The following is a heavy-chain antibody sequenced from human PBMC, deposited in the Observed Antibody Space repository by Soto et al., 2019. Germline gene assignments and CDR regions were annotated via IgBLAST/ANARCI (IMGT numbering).Heavy chain of an antibody. CDR2: IYYSGST. J-gene: IGHJ4*02. V-gene: IGHV4-31*03. Sequence: QVQLQESGPGLVKPSQTLSLTCTVSGGSISSGGYYWSWIRQHPGKGLEWIGYIYYSGSTYYNPSLKSRVTKSVDTSKNQFSLKLSSVTAADTAVYYCARETATAMVTYHFYYWGQRTPVTVSS. CDR1: GGSISSGGYY. D-gene: IGHD5-18*01. CDR3: ARETATAMVTYHFYY.